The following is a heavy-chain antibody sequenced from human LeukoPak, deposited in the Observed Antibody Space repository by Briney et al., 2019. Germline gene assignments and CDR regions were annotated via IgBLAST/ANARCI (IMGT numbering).Heavy chain of an antibody. CDR1: GLTFSRHV. Sequence: GGSLRLSCAASGLTFSRHVMSWVRQAPGKGLEWVSALSGSGDSTYYADSVKGRFTISRDNSKNTLYLQMNSLRAEDTAVYCCAKEGSGDFWSGYKRAVNYFDYWGQGTLVTVSS. CDR2: LSGSGDST. J-gene: IGHJ4*02. CDR3: AKEGSGDFWSGYKRAVNYFDY. V-gene: IGHV3-23*01. D-gene: IGHD3-3*01.